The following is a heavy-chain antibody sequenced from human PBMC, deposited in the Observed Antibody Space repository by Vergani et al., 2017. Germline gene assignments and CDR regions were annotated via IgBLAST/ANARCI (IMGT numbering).Heavy chain of an antibody. Sequence: QVQLVQSGAEVKKPGASVKVSCKASGYTFTGYYMHWVRQAPGQGLEWMGWINPNSGGTNYAQKFQGRVTITADKSTSTAYMELSSLRSEDTAVYYCARDSRYGIAAAGYGMDVWGQGTTVTVSS. D-gene: IGHD6-13*01. V-gene: IGHV1-2*02. CDR1: GYTFTGYY. J-gene: IGHJ6*02. CDR3: ARDSRYGIAAAGYGMDV. CDR2: INPNSGGT.